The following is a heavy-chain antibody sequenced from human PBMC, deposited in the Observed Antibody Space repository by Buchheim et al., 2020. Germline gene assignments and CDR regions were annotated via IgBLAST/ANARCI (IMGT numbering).Heavy chain of an antibody. CDR3: ARYMGYYYGMDV. J-gene: IGHJ6*02. Sequence: QVQLQQWGAGLLKPSEPLSLTCAVYGGSFSGYYWSWIRQPPGKGLEWIGEINHSGSTNYNPSLKSRVTISVEPSKNQLSLKLSSVTAADTAVYYCARYMGYYYGMDVWGQGTT. CDR1: GGSFSGYY. V-gene: IGHV4-34*01. CDR2: INHSGST. D-gene: IGHD3-16*01.